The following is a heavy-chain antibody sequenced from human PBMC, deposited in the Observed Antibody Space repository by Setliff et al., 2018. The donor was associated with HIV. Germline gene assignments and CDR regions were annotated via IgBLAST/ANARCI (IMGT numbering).Heavy chain of an antibody. V-gene: IGHV4-39*01. J-gene: IGHJ4*02. CDR3: ATIDGRWAPPQYYFDS. D-gene: IGHD1-26*01. CDR2: IYFSGST. Sequence: SETLSLTCTVSGGSISSTSYYWGWIRQPPGKDLEWIGSIYFSGSTYYNPSLKSRLTISVDTSKNQFSLKLSSVTAADTAVYYCATIDGRWAPPQYYFDSWGLGTLVTVSS. CDR1: GGSISSTSYY.